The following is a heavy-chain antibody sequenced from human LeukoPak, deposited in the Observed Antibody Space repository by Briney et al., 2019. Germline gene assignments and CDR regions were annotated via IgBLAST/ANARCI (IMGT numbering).Heavy chain of an antibody. J-gene: IGHJ4*02. V-gene: IGHV4-39*07. Sequence: SETLSLTCTVSGGSISSSSYYWGWIRQPPGKGLEWIGSIYYSGSTYYNPSLKSRVTISVDTSKNQFSLKLSSVTAADTAVYYCARPRNYWNSRLFDYWGQGTLVTVSS. CDR2: IYYSGST. CDR1: GGSISSSSYY. CDR3: ARPRNYWNSRLFDY. D-gene: IGHD1-7*01.